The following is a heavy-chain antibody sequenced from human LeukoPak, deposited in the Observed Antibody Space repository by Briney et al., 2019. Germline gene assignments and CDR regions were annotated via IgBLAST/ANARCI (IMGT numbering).Heavy chain of an antibody. J-gene: IGHJ6*03. D-gene: IGHD4-23*01. CDR2: IYYSGST. Sequence: SETLSLTCTVSGGSLSSYYWSWIRQPPGKGLEWIGYIYYSGSTNYNPSLKSRVTISVDTSKNQFSLKLSSVTAADTAVYYCARANGGNWNYYYYYYMDVWGKGTTVTVSS. V-gene: IGHV4-59*01. CDR3: ARANGGNWNYYYYYYMDV. CDR1: GGSLSSYY.